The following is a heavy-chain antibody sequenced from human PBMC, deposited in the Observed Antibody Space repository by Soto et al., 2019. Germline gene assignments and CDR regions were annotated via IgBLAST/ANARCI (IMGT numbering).Heavy chain of an antibody. CDR3: ARVQPGIQFWYHYYYMDV. Sequence: ASVKVSCKASGYTFTEYGISWVRQAPGQGLEWMGWISAYNGNTNYAQKFQGRVTMTTDTSTSTAYMELRSLRSDDTAVYYCARVQPGIQFWYHYYYMDVWGKGTTVTVSS. CDR1: GYTFTEYG. CDR2: ISAYNGNT. V-gene: IGHV1-18*01. D-gene: IGHD5-18*01. J-gene: IGHJ6*03.